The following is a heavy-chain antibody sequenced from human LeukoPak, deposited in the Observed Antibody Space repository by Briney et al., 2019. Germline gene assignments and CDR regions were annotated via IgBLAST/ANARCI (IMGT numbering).Heavy chain of an antibody. Sequence: GGSLRLSCAACGFTFSSYAMSWVRQAPGKGLEWVSAISGSGGSTYYADSVKGRFTISRDNSKNTLYLQMNSQRAEDTAVYCCALMVGIKLWSLDYWGQGTLVTVSS. CDR1: GFTFSSYA. D-gene: IGHD5-18*01. CDR2: ISGSGGST. CDR3: ALMVGIKLWSLDY. J-gene: IGHJ4*02. V-gene: IGHV3-23*01.